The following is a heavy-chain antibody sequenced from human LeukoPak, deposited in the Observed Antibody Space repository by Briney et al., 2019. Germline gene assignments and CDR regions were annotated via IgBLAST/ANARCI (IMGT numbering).Heavy chain of an antibody. CDR3: ARVYGSGSYYAFDI. Sequence: GASVKVSCKASGYTFTGYYMHWVRQAPGQGLEWMGWINPNSGGTKYAQKFQGRVTMTRDTSISTAYMELSRLRSDDTAVYYCARVYGSGSYYAFDIWGQGTMVTVSS. CDR1: GYTFTGYY. D-gene: IGHD3-10*01. CDR2: INPNSGGT. V-gene: IGHV1-2*02. J-gene: IGHJ3*02.